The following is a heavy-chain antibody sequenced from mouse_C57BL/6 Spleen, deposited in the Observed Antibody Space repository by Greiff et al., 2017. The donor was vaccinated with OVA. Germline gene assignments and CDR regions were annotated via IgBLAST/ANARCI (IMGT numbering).Heavy chain of an antibody. CDR2: IYPRSGNT. D-gene: IGHD1-1*01. Sequence: VQLQQSGAELARPGASVKLSCKASGYTFTSYGISWVKQRTGQGLEWIGEIYPRSGNTYYPEKFKGKATLTADKSSSTAYMELRSLTSEDSAVYFCARRLDYGSSYYFDYWGQGTTLTVSS. V-gene: IGHV1-81*01. J-gene: IGHJ2*01. CDR3: ARRLDYGSSYYFDY. CDR1: GYTFTSYG.